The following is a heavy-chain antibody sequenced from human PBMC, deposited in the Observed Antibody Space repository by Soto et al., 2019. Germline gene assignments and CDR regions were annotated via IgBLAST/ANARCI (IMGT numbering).Heavy chain of an antibody. Sequence: QVQLVESGGGVVQPGRSLRLSCAASGFTFSSYGMHWVRQAPGKGLEWVAVISYDGSNKYYADSVKGRFTISRDNSKNTLYLQMNSLRAEDTAVYYCAKIKFGELSWYYFDYWGQGTLVTVSS. CDR1: GFTFSSYG. CDR3: AKIKFGELSWYYFDY. CDR2: ISYDGSNK. V-gene: IGHV3-30*18. D-gene: IGHD3-10*01. J-gene: IGHJ4*02.